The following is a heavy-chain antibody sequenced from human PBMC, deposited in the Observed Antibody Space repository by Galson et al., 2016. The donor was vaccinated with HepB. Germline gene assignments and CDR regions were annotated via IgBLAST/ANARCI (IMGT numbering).Heavy chain of an antibody. V-gene: IGHV3-23*01. CDR2: ISLLASTT. CDR1: GFTFSNAW. D-gene: IGHD5-12*01. J-gene: IGHJ4*02. Sequence: SLRLSCAASGFTFSNAWMSWVCQAPGKGLEWVSTISLLASTTYYADSVKGRFVVSGDNSQSTLHLQMNSLRADDTAVYYCAKDRRGIYGYDLVDYWGQGTLVTVSS. CDR3: AKDRRGIYGYDLVDY.